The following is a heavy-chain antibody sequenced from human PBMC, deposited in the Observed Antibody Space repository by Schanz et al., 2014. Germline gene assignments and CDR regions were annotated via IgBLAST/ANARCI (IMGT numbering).Heavy chain of an antibody. Sequence: EVQLVESGGGLVEPGGSLRLSCEASGFTFSTSAMSWVRQAPGKGLVWVSRTSNDGSFTTFADSVKGRFTISRDTAKTTPYLQMHSLRAQNTAVYYCVRDTDYHFDSWGQGTLVTVSS. CDR3: VRDTDYHFDS. V-gene: IGHV3-74*01. CDR2: TSNDGSFT. CDR1: GFTFSTSA. D-gene: IGHD4-17*01. J-gene: IGHJ4*02.